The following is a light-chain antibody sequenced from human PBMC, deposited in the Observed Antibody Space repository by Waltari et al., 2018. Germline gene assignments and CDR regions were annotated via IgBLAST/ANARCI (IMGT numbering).Light chain of an antibody. J-gene: IGKJ1*01. CDR3: HQYNNWPGT. CDR2: GAS. Sequence: ETVLTQSPVTLSVSPGEVATLSCRASPTVTSNLAWYQHHPGQAPRLLISGASTRAAGIPDRFSASGSGTEFTLTISNLQSEDFALYFCHQYNNWPGTFGQGTTVEIK. V-gene: IGKV3-15*01. CDR1: PTVTSN.